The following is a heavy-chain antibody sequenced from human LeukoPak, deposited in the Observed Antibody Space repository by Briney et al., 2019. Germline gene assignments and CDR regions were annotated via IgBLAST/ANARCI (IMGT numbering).Heavy chain of an antibody. CDR3: ARLGARYGDYDVSDY. V-gene: IGHV1-2*02. CDR1: GYTFTGYY. Sequence: ASVKVSCKASGYTFTGYYMHWVRQAPGHGLEWMGWINPNSGGTNYAQKFQGRVTMTRDTSISTAYMELSRLRSDDTAVYYCARLGARYGDYDVSDYWGQGTLVTVSS. D-gene: IGHD4-17*01. J-gene: IGHJ4*02. CDR2: INPNSGGT.